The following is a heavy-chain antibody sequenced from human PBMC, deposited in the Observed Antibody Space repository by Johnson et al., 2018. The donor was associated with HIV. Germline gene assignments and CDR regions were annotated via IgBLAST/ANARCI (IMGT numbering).Heavy chain of an antibody. CDR3: AREKELRELVGANSNAFDI. Sequence: QVQVVESGGGLVQPGGSLRLSCAASGFTFSSYAMHWVRQAPGKGPEWVAVISYDGTKKYYADSVKGRFTISRDNAKNSLYLQMNSLRAEDTAVYYCAREKELRELVGANSNAFDIWGQGTMVTVSS. D-gene: IGHD1-26*01. J-gene: IGHJ3*02. CDR1: GFTFSSYA. CDR2: ISYDGTKK. V-gene: IGHV3-33*05.